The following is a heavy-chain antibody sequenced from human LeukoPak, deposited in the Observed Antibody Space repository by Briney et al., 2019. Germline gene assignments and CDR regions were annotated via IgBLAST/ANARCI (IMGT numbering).Heavy chain of an antibody. V-gene: IGHV3-21*04. D-gene: IGHD2-21*02. CDR2: ISSSSSDI. Sequence: GGSLRLSCAASGFTFSSYSMNWVRQAPGKGLEWVSSISSSSSDIHYADSVKGRFTISRDNSKNTLYLQMNRLRPEDTAVYYCARGTVTAPDYWGQGTLVTVSS. J-gene: IGHJ4*02. CDR3: ARGTVTAPDY. CDR1: GFTFSSYS.